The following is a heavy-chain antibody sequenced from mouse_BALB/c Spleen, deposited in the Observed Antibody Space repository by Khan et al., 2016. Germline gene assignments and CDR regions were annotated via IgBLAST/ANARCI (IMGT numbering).Heavy chain of an antibody. J-gene: IGHJ1*01. D-gene: IGHD2-1*01. V-gene: IGHV1S29*02. CDR1: GYTFTDYN. CDR3: ARSLGRHYYFDV. CDR2: FYPYNGDT. Sequence: VQLQQSGPELVKPGASVKISCKASGYTFTDYNMHWVKQSHGKSLEWIGYFYPYNGDTGYKQNFKTKATLTVDSSSSTAYLQLRSLISEDSAVYYCARSLGRHYYFDVWGAGTTFTVSS.